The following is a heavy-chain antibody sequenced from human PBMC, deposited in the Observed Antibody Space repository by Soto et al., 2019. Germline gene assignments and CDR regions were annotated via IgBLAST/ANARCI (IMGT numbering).Heavy chain of an antibody. Sequence: GGALRLSCVGSVFMFSNKGMHWVRQTPGKGLEWVAFMSYDGSDTFYADSVKGRFTISRDNSKNTLFLHMSNLRAEDTAMYYCTIVRVADSALDHWGQGTLVTVSS. CDR3: TIVRVADSALDH. J-gene: IGHJ4*02. CDR2: MSYDGSDT. V-gene: IGHV3-30*02. CDR1: VFMFSNKG. D-gene: IGHD3-10*02.